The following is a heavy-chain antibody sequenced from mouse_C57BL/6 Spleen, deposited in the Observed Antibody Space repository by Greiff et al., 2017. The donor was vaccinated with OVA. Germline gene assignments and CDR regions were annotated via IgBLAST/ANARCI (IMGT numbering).Heavy chain of an antibody. Sequence: QVQLKQSGAELVKPGASVKLSCKASGYTFTSYWMHWVKQRPGQGLEWIGMIHPNSGSTNYNEKFKSKATLTVAKSSSTAYMQLSSLTSEDSAVYDCARGGWSFDDWGQGTTLTVSS. CDR2: IHPNSGST. CDR1: GYTFTSYW. J-gene: IGHJ2*01. D-gene: IGHD2-3*01. V-gene: IGHV1-64*01. CDR3: ARGGWSFDD.